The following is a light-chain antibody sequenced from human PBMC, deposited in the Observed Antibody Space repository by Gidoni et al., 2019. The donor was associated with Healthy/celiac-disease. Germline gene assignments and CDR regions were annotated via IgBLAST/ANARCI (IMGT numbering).Light chain of an antibody. CDR2: DVS. Sequence: QSALTQPASVSGSLGQSIPISCTGTSSDVGGYNYVSWYQQHPGKAPKLMIYDVSNRPSGVSNRFSGSKSGNTASLTISGLQAEDEADYYCSSYTSSSTLGYVFGTGTKVTVL. CDR3: SSYTSSSTLGYV. V-gene: IGLV2-14*01. CDR1: SSDVGGYNY. J-gene: IGLJ1*01.